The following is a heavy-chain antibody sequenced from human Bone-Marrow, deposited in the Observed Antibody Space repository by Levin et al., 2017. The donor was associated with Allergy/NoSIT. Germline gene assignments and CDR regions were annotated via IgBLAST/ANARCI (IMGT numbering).Heavy chain of an antibody. Sequence: GGSLRLSCKASGYTFTGYYMHWVRQAPGQGLEWMGRIIPNSGGTNYAQKFQGRVTMTRDTSISTAYMELSRLRSDDTAVYYCARGCPTGVNIVATSLDYWGQGTLVTVSS. CDR2: IIPNSGGT. J-gene: IGHJ4*02. D-gene: IGHD5-12*01. CDR1: GYTFTGYY. CDR3: ARGCPTGVNIVATSLDY. V-gene: IGHV1-2*06.